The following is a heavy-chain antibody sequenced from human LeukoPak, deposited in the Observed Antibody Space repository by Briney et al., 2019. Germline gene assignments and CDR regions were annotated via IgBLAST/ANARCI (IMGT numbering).Heavy chain of an antibody. CDR1: GFTFSSYA. J-gene: IGHJ3*02. CDR3: AKSGGSGSYLRYDAFDI. V-gene: IGHV3-23*01. CDR2: ISGSGGST. D-gene: IGHD3-10*01. Sequence: PGGSLRLSCAASGFTFSSYAMSWVRQAPGKGLEWVSAISGSGGSTYYADSVKGRFTISRDNSKNTLYLQMNSLRAEDTAVYYCAKSGGSGSYLRYDAFDIWGQGTMVTVSS.